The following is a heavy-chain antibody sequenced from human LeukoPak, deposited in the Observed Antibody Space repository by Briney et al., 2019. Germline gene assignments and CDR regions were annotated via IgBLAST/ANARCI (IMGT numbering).Heavy chain of an antibody. V-gene: IGHV3-11*04. CDR2: ISSSGSTI. J-gene: IGHJ6*03. CDR1: GFAFSIYW. CDR3: ARGIEVGSGYMDV. D-gene: IGHD3-22*01. Sequence: GGSLRLSCAASGFAFSIYWMSWIRQAPGKGLEWVSYISSSGSTIYYADSVKGRFTISRDNAKNSLYLQMNSLRAEDTAVYYCARGIEVGSGYMDVWGKGTTVTISS.